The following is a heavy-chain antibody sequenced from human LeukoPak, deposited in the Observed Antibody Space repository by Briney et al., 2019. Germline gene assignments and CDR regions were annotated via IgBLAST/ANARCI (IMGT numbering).Heavy chain of an antibody. D-gene: IGHD4-11*01. CDR3: AKDFSLQSPYYYYYMDV. Sequence: GGSLRLSCAASGFTFSSYAMSWVRQAPGKGLEWVSAISASGGSTYYADSVKGRFTISRDNSKNTLYLQMNSLRADDTAVYFCAKDFSLQSPYYYYYMDVWAKGTTVTVSS. J-gene: IGHJ6*03. V-gene: IGHV3-23*01. CDR2: ISASGGST. CDR1: GFTFSSYA.